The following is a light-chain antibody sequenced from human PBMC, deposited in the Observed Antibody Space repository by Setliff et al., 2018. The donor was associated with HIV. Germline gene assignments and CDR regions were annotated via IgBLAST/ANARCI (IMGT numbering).Light chain of an antibody. V-gene: IGLV2-14*03. CDR3: TSYTGGNTRV. J-gene: IGLJ1*01. CDR2: NVS. Sequence: QSALTQPASVSGSPGQTITISCTGTSSDIGGYNYVSWYQQHPGEAPKLIIYNVSNRPSGVSGRFSGSKSGSTASLTISELRAEDETDYYCTSYTGGNTRVFGTGTKVTV. CDR1: SSDIGGYNY.